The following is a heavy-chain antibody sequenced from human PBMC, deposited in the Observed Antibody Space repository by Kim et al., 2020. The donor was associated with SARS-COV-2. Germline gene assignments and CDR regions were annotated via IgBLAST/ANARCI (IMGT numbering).Heavy chain of an antibody. CDR1: GGTFSSYA. Sequence: SVKVSCKASGGTFSSYAISWVRQAPGQGLEWMGGIIPIFGTANYAQKFQGRVTITADESTSTAYMELSSLRSEDTAVYYCARGKRDIVVVPAAANWFDPWGQGTLVTVSS. J-gene: IGHJ5*02. CDR2: IIPIFGTA. V-gene: IGHV1-69*13. CDR3: ARGKRDIVVVPAAANWFDP. D-gene: IGHD2-2*01.